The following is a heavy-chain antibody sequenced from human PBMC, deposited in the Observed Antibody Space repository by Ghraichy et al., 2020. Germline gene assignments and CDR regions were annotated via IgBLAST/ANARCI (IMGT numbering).Heavy chain of an antibody. D-gene: IGHD2-2*01. J-gene: IGHJ4*02. CDR3: AKRACTSISCAPVYYDH. CDR2: ISHDGSNK. V-gene: IGHV3-30*18. Sequence: LSLTCAASGFTFSSYGMHWVRQAPGKGLEWVALISHDGSNKYHADSVKGRFTISRDNSKNTLYLQMNSLRDEDTAVYYCAKRACTSISCAPVYYDHWGQGTLVTVSS. CDR1: GFTFSSYG.